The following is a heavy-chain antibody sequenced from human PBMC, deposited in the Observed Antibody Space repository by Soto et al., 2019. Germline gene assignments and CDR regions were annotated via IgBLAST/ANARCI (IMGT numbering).Heavy chain of an antibody. Sequence: PSETLSLTCAVYVGSFSGYYWTWIRQPPGTGLEWIGENNHSGSTNYNPSLKSRVTISVDTSKHQFSLKLTSVTAADTAVYYCARDKITGLFDYWGQGTLVTVSS. D-gene: IGHD2-8*02. CDR2: NNHSGST. V-gene: IGHV4-34*01. CDR1: VGSFSGYY. CDR3: ARDKITGLFDY. J-gene: IGHJ4*02.